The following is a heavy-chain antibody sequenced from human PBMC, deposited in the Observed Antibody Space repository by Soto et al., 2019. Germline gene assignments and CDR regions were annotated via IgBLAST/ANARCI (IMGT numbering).Heavy chain of an antibody. CDR1: GGSINSGDYY. CDR3: AREVASSSIFXXVTNTFDX. Sequence: QVQLQESGPGLVKPSQTLSLTCTVSGGSINSGDYYWSWIRQTPGKGLEWIGYVYYSGRTYYNPSLKSRLSMTIDTSKKQFSLKLDSVTAADXXXXHCAREVASSSIFXXVTNTFDXWXXGTXXTVXS. D-gene: IGHD3-9*01. CDR2: VYYSGRT. J-gene: IGHJ5*02. V-gene: IGHV4-30-4*01.